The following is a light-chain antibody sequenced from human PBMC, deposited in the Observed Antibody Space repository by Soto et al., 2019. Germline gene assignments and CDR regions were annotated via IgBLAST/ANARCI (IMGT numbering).Light chain of an antibody. J-gene: IGKJ2*01. CDR2: GAS. V-gene: IGKV3-15*01. CDR1: QSVSSN. Sequence: EIVMTQSPATLSVSAGERATLSCRASQSVSSNLAWYQQKPGQTLRLLIYGASTKATGIPARFSGSGSGTEFTLTISSLQSEDFAVYYCQQYNNWPRTFGQGTKLEIK. CDR3: QQYNNWPRT.